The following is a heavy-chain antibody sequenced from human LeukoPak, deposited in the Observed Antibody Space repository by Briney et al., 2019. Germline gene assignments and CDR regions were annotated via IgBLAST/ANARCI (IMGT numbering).Heavy chain of an antibody. V-gene: IGHV6-1*01. CDR1: GDSVSSNSAA. Sequence: SQTLSLTCAISGDSVSSNSAAWNWIRQSPSRGLEWLGRTYYRSKWYNDYAVSVKSRITINPDTSKNQFSLQLNSVTPEDTAVYYCARDPGHIVVVTAIYENWFDPWGQGTLVTVSS. D-gene: IGHD2-21*02. CDR2: TYYRSKWYN. CDR3: ARDPGHIVVVTAIYENWFDP. J-gene: IGHJ5*02.